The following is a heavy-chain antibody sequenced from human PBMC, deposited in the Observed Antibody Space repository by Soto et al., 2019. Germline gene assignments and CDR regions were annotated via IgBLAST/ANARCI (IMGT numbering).Heavy chain of an antibody. V-gene: IGHV3-33*01. Sequence: QVQLVESGGGVVQPGRSLRLSCKASGFICSSYGMHWVRQAPGKGLEWVAVIWHDGSDKYYAESVKGRFPISRDNSTNTLYLQMNSLRAEDTAVYYCARGFVDNTDFTYWGQGTLVTVSS. CDR1: GFICSSYG. D-gene: IGHD3-3*01. CDR3: ARGFVDNTDFTY. CDR2: IWHDGSDK. J-gene: IGHJ4*02.